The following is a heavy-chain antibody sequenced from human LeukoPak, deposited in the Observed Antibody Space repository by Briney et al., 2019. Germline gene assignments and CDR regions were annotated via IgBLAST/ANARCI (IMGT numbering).Heavy chain of an antibody. CDR3: AELGITMIGGV. D-gene: IGHD3-10*02. J-gene: IGHJ6*04. V-gene: IGHV3-23*01. CDR2: ISGSGDNT. Sequence: LSGGSLRLSCAASGFTFSSHGMSWVRQAPGKGLEWVSTISGSGDNTYYADSVKGRFTISRDNAKNSLYLQMNSLRAEDTAVYYCAELGITMIGGVWGKGTTVTISS. CDR1: GFTFSSHG.